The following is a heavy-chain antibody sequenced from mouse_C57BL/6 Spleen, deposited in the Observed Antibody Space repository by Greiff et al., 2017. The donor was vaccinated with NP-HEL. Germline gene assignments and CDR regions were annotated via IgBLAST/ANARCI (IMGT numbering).Heavy chain of an antibody. CDR2: INPNNGGT. J-gene: IGHJ4*01. V-gene: IGHV1-18*01. CDR3: ARHLYGNFAMDY. D-gene: IGHD2-1*01. CDR1: GYTFTDYN. Sequence: VQLQQSGPELVKPGASVKIPCKASGYTFTDYNMDWVKQSHGKSLEWIGDINPNNGGTIYNQKFKGKATLTVDKSSSTAYMELRSLTSEDTAVYYCARHLYGNFAMDYWGQGTSVTVSS.